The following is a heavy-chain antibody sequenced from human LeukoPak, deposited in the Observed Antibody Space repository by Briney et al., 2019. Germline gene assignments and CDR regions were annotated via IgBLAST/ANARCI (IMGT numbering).Heavy chain of an antibody. J-gene: IGHJ4*02. CDR2: INHSGST. CDR1: VGSFSGYY. D-gene: IGHD1-20*01. CDR3: TRDTGGHHGGIIDY. Sequence: SETLSLTCAVYVGSFSGYYWRWIRQPRGRGVEWIGEINHSGSTNYDPFLKSRVTMSVDTSKNQFSLKLSSVTAEDTAVYYCTRDTGGHHGGIIDYWGQGTLVTVSS. V-gene: IGHV4-34*01.